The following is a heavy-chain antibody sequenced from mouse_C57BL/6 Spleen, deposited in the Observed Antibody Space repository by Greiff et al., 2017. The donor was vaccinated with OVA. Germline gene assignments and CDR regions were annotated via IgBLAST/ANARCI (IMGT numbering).Heavy chain of an antibody. CDR3: ARRHRLPKYYLDY. Sequence: EVQLQQSGPELVKPGASVKLSCKASGYTFTDYYMNWVKQSHGKSLEWIGDINPNNGGTSYNQKFKGKATLTVDKSSSTAYMELRSLTSEDSAVYYCARRHRLPKYYLDYWGQGTTLTVSS. CDR2: INPNNGGT. D-gene: IGHD3-1*01. CDR1: GYTFTDYY. J-gene: IGHJ2*01. V-gene: IGHV1-26*01.